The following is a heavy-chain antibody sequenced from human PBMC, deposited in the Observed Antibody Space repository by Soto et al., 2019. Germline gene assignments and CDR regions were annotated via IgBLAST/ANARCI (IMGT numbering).Heavy chain of an antibody. V-gene: IGHV1-69*13. D-gene: IGHD6-6*01. CDR2: IIPIFGTA. J-gene: IGHJ4*02. Sequence: ASVKVSCKASGGTFSSYAISWVRQAPGQGLEWMGGIIPIFGTANYAQKFQGRVTITADESTSTAYMELSSLRSEDTAVYYCARDGDYSSSSGGFDYWGQGTLVTVSS. CDR3: ARDGDYSSSSGGFDY. CDR1: GGTFSSYA.